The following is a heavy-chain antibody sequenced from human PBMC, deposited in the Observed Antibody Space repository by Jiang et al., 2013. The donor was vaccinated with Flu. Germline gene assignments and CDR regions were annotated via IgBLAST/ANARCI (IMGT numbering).Heavy chain of an antibody. V-gene: IGHV1-46*01. CDR3: ARDPSYCSSTSCKSRAFDI. Sequence: GAEVKKPGASVKVSCKASGYTFTSYYMHWVRQAPGQGLEWMGIINPSGGSTSYAQKFQGRVTMTRDTSTSTVYMELSSLRSEDTAVYYCARDPSYCSSTSCKSRAFDIWGQGTMVTVSS. CDR1: GYTFTSYY. D-gene: IGHD2-2*01. J-gene: IGHJ3*02. CDR2: INPSGGST.